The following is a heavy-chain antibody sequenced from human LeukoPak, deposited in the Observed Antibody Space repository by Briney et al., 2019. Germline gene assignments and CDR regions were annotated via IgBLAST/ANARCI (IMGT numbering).Heavy chain of an antibody. CDR3: ARASNSGSYWLGVCYYYMDV. J-gene: IGHJ6*03. CDR1: GFTFSSYE. D-gene: IGHD1-26*01. Sequence: GGSLRLSCAASGFTFSSYEMNWVRQAPGKGLEWVSSISSSGSYIYYADSVKGRFTISRDNAKNSLYLQMNSLRAEDTAVYYCARASNSGSYWLGVCYYYMDVWGKGTTVTVSS. CDR2: ISSSGSYI. V-gene: IGHV3-21*01.